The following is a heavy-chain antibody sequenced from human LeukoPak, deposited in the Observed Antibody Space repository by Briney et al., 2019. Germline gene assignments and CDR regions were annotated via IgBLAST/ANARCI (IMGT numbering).Heavy chain of an antibody. Sequence: GGSLRLSCAASGFTFSDHYMSWIRQAPGKGLEWVATINQDGSEKYYVDSVKGRFTISRDNAKNSLFLQMNSLRAEDTAVYYCARDRITDFWSGYYTNYFDYWGQGTLVTVSS. J-gene: IGHJ4*02. CDR3: ARDRITDFWSGYYTNYFDY. D-gene: IGHD3-3*01. CDR1: GFTFSDHY. V-gene: IGHV3-7*01. CDR2: INQDGSEK.